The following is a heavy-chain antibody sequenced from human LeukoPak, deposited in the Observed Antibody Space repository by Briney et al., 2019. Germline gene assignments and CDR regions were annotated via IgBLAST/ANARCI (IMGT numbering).Heavy chain of an antibody. CDR1: GCTFSSYS. J-gene: IGHJ4*02. V-gene: IGHV3-21*01. CDR3: ARVIPLGSSHRAGY. D-gene: IGHD1-26*01. Sequence: GGSLRLSCAASGCTFSSYSMNWVRQAPGKGLEWVSSISSSSSYIYYADSVKGRFTISGDNAKNSLYLQMNSLRAEDPAVSYCARVIPLGSSHRAGYWGQGTLVTVSS. CDR2: ISSSSSYI.